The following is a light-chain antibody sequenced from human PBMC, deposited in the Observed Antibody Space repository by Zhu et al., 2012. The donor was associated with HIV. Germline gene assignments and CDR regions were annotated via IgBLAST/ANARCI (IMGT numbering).Light chain of an antibody. CDR2: DAS. CDR1: RSVSSF. Sequence: IVLTQSPATLSLSPGERATVSCRASRSVSSFLAWYQQKPGQAPRLLIYDASKRAAGIPPRFSGSGSGTDFTLTISSLEPEDFAVYYCQQRVNWPLTFGGGTKGEIK. J-gene: IGKJ4*01. V-gene: IGKV3-11*01. CDR3: QQRVNWPLT.